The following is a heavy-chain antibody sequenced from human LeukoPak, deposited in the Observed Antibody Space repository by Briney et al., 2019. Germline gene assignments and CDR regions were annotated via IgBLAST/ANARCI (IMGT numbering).Heavy chain of an antibody. CDR3: TRLIMSSIYYYYMDV. V-gene: IGHV4-59*01. CDR1: GGSISNND. J-gene: IGHJ6*03. CDR2: IYNSGST. D-gene: IGHD3-10*01. Sequence: PSETLFPTCTVSGGSISNNDWSWIRQPPGKGLEWIGYIYNSGSTNYNPSLRSRVTISVDTSKNQFSLKLSSVTAADTAVYYCTRLIMSSIYYYYMDVWGKGTTVTVSS.